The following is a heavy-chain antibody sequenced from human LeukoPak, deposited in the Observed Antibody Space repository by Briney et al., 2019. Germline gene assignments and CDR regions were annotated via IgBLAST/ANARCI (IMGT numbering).Heavy chain of an antibody. V-gene: IGHV4-39*07. CDR3: ARGDSGSPQH. CDR1: GGSISSSSYY. D-gene: IGHD1-26*01. CDR2: IYYSGST. J-gene: IGHJ1*01. Sequence: SETLSLTCTVSGGSISSSSYYWGWIRQPPGKGLEWIGSIYYSGSTYYNPSLKSRVTISVDTSKNQFSLKLSSVTAADTAVYYCARGDSGSPQHWGQGTLVTVSS.